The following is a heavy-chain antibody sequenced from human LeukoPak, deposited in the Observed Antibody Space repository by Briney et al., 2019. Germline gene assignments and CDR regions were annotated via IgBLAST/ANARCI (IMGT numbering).Heavy chain of an antibody. J-gene: IGHJ4*02. D-gene: IGHD5-12*01. CDR2: IYHSGST. Sequence: SETLSLTCTVSGYSISSGYYGGWIRQPPGQGLEGIGSIYHSGSTYYNPSLKSRVTISVDTSKNQFSLKLSSVTAADTAVYYCARGDIVATIYGYWGQGTLVTVSS. CDR1: GYSISSGYY. CDR3: ARGDIVATIYGY. V-gene: IGHV4-38-2*02.